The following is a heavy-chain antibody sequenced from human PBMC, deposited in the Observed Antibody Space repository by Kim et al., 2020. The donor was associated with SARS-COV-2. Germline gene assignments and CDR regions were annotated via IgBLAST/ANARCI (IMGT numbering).Heavy chain of an antibody. CDR2: INHSGST. D-gene: IGHD3-10*01. V-gene: IGHV4-34*01. J-gene: IGHJ6*02. Sequence: SETLSLTCAVYGGSFSGYYWSWIRQPPGKGLEWIGEINHSGSTNYNPSLKSRVTISVDTSKNQFSLKLSPVTAADTAVYYCAGGKGTGSYPRVKYYYGMDVWGQGTTGTVSS. CDR1: GGSFSGYY. CDR3: AGGKGTGSYPRVKYYYGMDV.